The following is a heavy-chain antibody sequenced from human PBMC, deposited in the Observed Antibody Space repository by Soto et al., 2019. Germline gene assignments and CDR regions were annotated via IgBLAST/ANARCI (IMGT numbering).Heavy chain of an antibody. D-gene: IGHD3-10*01. J-gene: IGHJ5*02. CDR1: GGSISSGDYY. CDR2: IYYSGST. CDR3: ARDVLWFGELSWFDP. Sequence: PSETLSLTXTVSGGSISSGDYYWSWIRQPPGKGLEWIGYIYYSGSTYYNPSLKSRVTISVDTSKNQFSLKLSSVTAADTAVYYCARDVLWFGELSWFDPWGQGTLVTVSS. V-gene: IGHV4-30-4*01.